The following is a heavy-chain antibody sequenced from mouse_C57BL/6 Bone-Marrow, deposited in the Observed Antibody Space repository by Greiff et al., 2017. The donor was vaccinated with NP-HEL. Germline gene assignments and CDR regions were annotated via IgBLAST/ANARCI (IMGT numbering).Heavy chain of an antibody. CDR1: GYTFTSYW. J-gene: IGHJ1*03. CDR3: ARRLYYGSSLWYFDV. Sequence: QVQLQQPGAELVKPGASVKLSCKASGYTFTSYWMHWVKQRPGQGLEWIGMIHPNSGSTNYNEKFKSKATLTVDKSSSTAYMQLSSLTSEDSAVYYCARRLYYGSSLWYFDVWGTGTTVTVSS. D-gene: IGHD1-1*01. CDR2: IHPNSGST. V-gene: IGHV1-64*01.